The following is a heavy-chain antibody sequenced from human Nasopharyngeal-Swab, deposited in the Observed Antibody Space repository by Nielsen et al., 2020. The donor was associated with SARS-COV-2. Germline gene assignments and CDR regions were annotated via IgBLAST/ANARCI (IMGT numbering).Heavy chain of an antibody. V-gene: IGHV3-23*01. CDR3: VRLKLPGYAMDV. CDR1: GFTFSSYA. D-gene: IGHD2-15*01. Sequence: GESLKISCAASGFTFSSYAMSWVRQAPGKGLEWVSVISGSGGSTYYADSVKGRFTISRDNDRNSLSLQMINLRAEDTAVYYCVRLKLPGYAMDVWGQGTTVTVSS. CDR2: ISGSGGST. J-gene: IGHJ6*02.